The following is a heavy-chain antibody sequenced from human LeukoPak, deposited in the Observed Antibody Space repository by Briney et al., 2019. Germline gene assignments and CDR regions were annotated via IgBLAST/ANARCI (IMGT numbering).Heavy chain of an antibody. CDR1: GFTFSSYT. J-gene: IGHJ6*03. D-gene: IGHD6-25*01. Sequence: PGGSLRLSCAASGFTFSSYTMNWVRQPPGKGLEWVSNIGTSSTTIYYADFVKGRFTISRDNAKNSLYLQMNSLRADDTAVYYCARFAAGGSYYYYMDVWGKGTTVTVSS. CDR2: IGTSSTTI. CDR3: ARFAAGGSYYYYMDV. V-gene: IGHV3-48*01.